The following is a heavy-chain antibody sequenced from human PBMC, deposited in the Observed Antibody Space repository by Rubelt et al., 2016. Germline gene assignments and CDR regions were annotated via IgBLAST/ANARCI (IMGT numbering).Heavy chain of an antibody. CDR1: GFTFSSYW. CDR2: INQDGSKK. D-gene: IGHD4-17*01. Sequence: EVQLVQSGGGLVQPGGSLRLSCAASGFTFSSYWMSWVRQAPGKGLEWVANINQDGSKKDYMDSVKGRFTISRDKAKNSLYLQMNSLRVEDTAVFYCAREGDYNAFDIWGQGTIVTVSS. CDR3: AREGDYNAFDI. V-gene: IGHV3-7*01. J-gene: IGHJ3*02.